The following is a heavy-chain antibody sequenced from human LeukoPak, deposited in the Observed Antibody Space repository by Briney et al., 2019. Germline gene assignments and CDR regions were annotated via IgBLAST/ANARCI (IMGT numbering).Heavy chain of an antibody. V-gene: IGHV3-23*01. CDR3: AKDHNDYGDYGAFDY. Sequence: GGSLRLSCAASGFTFSSYAMSWVRQAPGKGLEWVSAISGSGGSTYYADSAKGRFTISRDNSKNTLYLQMNSLRAEDTAVYYCAKDHNDYGDYGAFDYWGQGTLVTVSS. CDR1: GFTFSSYA. CDR2: ISGSGGST. J-gene: IGHJ4*02. D-gene: IGHD4-17*01.